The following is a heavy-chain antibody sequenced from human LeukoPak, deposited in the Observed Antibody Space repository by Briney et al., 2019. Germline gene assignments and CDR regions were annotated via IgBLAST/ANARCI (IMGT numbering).Heavy chain of an antibody. V-gene: IGHV3-7*03. Sequence: GGSLRLSCTASGFTFTDYWIYWIRQAPGKGLERVATIKQDGSESYYGDSVKGRFTISRDNAKNSLYLQMNSLRAGDTAMYYCVKDSGRYRFENWGQGILVTVSS. D-gene: IGHD6-25*01. CDR1: GFTFTDYW. CDR2: IKQDGSES. CDR3: VKDSGRYRFEN. J-gene: IGHJ4*02.